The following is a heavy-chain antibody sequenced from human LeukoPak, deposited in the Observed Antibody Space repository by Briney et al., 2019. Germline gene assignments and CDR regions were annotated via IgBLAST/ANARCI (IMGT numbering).Heavy chain of an antibody. V-gene: IGHV3-9*01. CDR1: GFTFDDYA. Sequence: GGSLRLSCAASGFTFDDYAMHWVRQAPGKGLEWVSGISWNSGSIGYADSVKGRFTISRDNAKNSLYLQMNSLRAEDTAVYYCASQMYSNLDYWGQGTLVTVSS. D-gene: IGHD4-4*01. CDR2: ISWNSGSI. J-gene: IGHJ4*02. CDR3: ASQMYSNLDY.